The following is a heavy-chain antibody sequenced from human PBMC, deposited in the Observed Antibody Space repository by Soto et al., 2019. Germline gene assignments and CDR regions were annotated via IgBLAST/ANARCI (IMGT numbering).Heavy chain of an antibody. CDR1: GGSISSSSYY. V-gene: IGHV4-39*01. Sequence: QLQLQESGPGLVKPSETLSLTCTVSGGSISSSSYYWGWIRQPPGKGLEWIGNIYYSGSTYYNPSLRRRVTISVDTSKNQFSLKLSSVTAADTAVYYCASTGYSWNFDYWGQGTLVTVSS. D-gene: IGHD1-20*01. J-gene: IGHJ4*02. CDR3: ASTGYSWNFDY. CDR2: IYYSGST.